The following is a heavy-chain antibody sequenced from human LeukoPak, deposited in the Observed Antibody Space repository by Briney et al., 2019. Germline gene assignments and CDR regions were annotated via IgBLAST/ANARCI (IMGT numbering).Heavy chain of an antibody. Sequence: GASVKVSCKASGYTFTGYYMHWVRQAPGQGLEWMGRINPNSGGTNYAQKLQGRVTMTRDTSISTAYMELSRLRSDDTAVYYCARDWDYYDSSGYSYWGQGTLVTVSS. J-gene: IGHJ4*02. CDR2: INPNSGGT. V-gene: IGHV1-2*06. CDR3: ARDWDYYDSSGYSY. D-gene: IGHD3-22*01. CDR1: GYTFTGYY.